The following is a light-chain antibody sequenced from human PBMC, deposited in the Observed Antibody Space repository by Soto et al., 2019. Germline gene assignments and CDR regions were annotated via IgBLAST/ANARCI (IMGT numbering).Light chain of an antibody. J-gene: IGKJ4*01. CDR1: QSLLHSTGYNY. CDR3: MQALQTPT. V-gene: IGKV2-28*01. CDR2: LGS. Sequence: DIVMTQTPLSLPVTPGEPASISCRSSQSLLHSTGYNYLDWYLQKPGQSPQLLIYLGSNRASGVPDRFSGSGSGKDFTLEISRVEAEDVGVYYCMQALQTPTLGGVTKVEIK.